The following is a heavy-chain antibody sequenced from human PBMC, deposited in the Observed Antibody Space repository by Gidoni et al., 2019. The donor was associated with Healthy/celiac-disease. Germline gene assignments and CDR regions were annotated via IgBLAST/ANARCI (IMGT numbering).Heavy chain of an antibody. CDR1: GFAFSSYG. CDR3: AKDRIVGLRLGELSCFDY. J-gene: IGHJ4*02. CDR2: ISYDGSNK. V-gene: IGHV3-30*18. Sequence: QVQLVESGGGVVQPGRSLRLSCAASGFAFSSYGMHWVRQAPGKGLEWVAVISYDGSNKYYADSVKGRFTISRDNSKNTLYLQMNSLRAEDTAVYYCAKDRIVGLRLGELSCFDYWGQGTLVTVSS. D-gene: IGHD3-16*02.